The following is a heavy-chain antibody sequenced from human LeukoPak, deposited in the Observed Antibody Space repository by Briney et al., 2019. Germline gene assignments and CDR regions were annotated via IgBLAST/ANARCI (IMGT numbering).Heavy chain of an antibody. CDR1: GNSFTDYY. J-gene: IGHJ5*02. CDR2: INPNSGGT. D-gene: IGHD2-21*01. CDR3: ARADRLDGGPYLIGP. Sequence: GASVKVSCKTSGNSFTDYYMHWVRQAPGQGLEWMGWINPNSGGTSSAQKFQGRVTMTRDTSITTVYMEVSWLTSDDTAIYYCARADRLDGGPYLIGPWGQGTLVTVSS. V-gene: IGHV1-2*02.